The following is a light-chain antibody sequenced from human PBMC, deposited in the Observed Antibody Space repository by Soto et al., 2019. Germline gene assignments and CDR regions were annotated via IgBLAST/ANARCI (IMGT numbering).Light chain of an antibody. CDR2: DVS. J-gene: IGLJ1*01. CDR1: SSDVGGYNY. CDR3: SSYTSSSSLWV. Sequence: QSALTQPASVSGSPGQSITISCTGTSSDVGGYNYVSWYQQHPGKAPKLMIYDVSNRPSGVSNRFSGSKSGNTASLTISGLQAEDEAHYYCSSYTSSSSLWVFGTGTKVTV. V-gene: IGLV2-14*01.